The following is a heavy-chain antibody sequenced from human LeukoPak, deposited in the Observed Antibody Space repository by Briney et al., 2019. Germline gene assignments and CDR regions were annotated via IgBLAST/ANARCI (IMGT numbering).Heavy chain of an antibody. D-gene: IGHD5-18*01. V-gene: IGHV3-73*01. CDR1: GFTFSGSA. Sequence: QPGGSLRLSCAASGFTFSGSAMHWVRQASGKGLEWVGRIRSKANSYATAYAASVKGRFTISRDDAKNTAYLQMNSLKTEDTAVYYCTVDTAMGFDYWGQGTLVTVSS. CDR2: IRSKANSYAT. J-gene: IGHJ4*02. CDR3: TVDTAMGFDY.